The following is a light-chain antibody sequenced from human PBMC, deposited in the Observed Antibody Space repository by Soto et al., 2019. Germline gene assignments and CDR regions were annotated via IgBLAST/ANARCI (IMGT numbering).Light chain of an antibody. CDR1: SSNIGDNA. Sequence: QSVLTQPPSASGTPGQRVTISCSVSSSNIGDNAVNWYRQLPGTAPKLLIYSNNQRPSGVPDRFSGSKSGTSASLAISGLQSEDEADYYCAAWDDSLNGHVVFGGGTKLTVL. V-gene: IGLV1-44*01. CDR3: AAWDDSLNGHVV. CDR2: SNN. J-gene: IGLJ2*01.